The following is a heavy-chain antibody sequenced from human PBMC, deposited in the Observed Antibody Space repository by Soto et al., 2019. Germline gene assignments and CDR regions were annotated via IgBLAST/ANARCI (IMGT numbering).Heavy chain of an antibody. V-gene: IGHV3-30-3*01. CDR3: ARDQGYYDFWSGRRTYYYYYGMDV. J-gene: IGHJ6*02. D-gene: IGHD3-3*01. CDR2: LSYDGSNK. Sequence: PGGSLRLSCAASGFTCSDYSFHWGRQAPVKGLEWVALLSYDGSNKYYADSVKGRFTISRDNSKNTLYLQMNSLRAEDTAVYYCARDQGYYDFWSGRRTYYYYYGMDVWGQGTTVTVSS. CDR1: GFTCSDYS.